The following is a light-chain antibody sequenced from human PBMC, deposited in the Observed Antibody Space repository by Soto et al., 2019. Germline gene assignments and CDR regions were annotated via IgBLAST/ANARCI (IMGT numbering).Light chain of an antibody. CDR1: QGIGNS. J-gene: IGKJ1*01. V-gene: IGKV1-27*01. CDR2: SAS. CDR3: QQYDSAPWT. Sequence: IQMTQSPSSLSASVGDRVIITCRASQGIGNSLAWYQQKAGRVPKLLMHSASTLLSGVPSRFSGSGSGTDFTLIISSLQPEDVATYYCQQYDSAPWTCGQGTKVEIK.